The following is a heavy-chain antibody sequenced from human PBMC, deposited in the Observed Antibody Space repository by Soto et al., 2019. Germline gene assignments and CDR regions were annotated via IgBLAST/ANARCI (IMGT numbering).Heavy chain of an antibody. CDR3: VRDVHLDY. D-gene: IGHD1-1*01. CDR2: ISSGGTNK. V-gene: IGHV3-48*03. CDR1: GFPFSNYE. J-gene: IGHJ4*02. Sequence: GGSLRLSCTASGFPFSNYEMNWVRQAPGKGLEWVSYISSGGTNKFYADSLQGRVSVSRDNHKNSLILEMDRLTVEDTAIYYCVRDVHLDYWGLGSLVTVSS.